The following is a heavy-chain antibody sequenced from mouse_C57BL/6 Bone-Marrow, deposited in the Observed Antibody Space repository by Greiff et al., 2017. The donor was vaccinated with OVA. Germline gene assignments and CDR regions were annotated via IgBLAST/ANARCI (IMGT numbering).Heavy chain of an antibody. CDR1: GYTFTSYW. D-gene: IGHD1-1*01. CDR3: ARGLTTVVATKGYFDY. J-gene: IGHJ2*01. CDR2: IHPNSGST. V-gene: IGHV1-64*01. Sequence: QVQLQQPGAELVKPGASVKLSCKASGYTFTSYWMHWVKQSPGQGLEWIGMIHPNSGSTNYNEKFKSNATLTVDKSSSTAYMQLSSLTSEDAAVYYCARGLTTVVATKGYFDYWGQGTTLTVSS.